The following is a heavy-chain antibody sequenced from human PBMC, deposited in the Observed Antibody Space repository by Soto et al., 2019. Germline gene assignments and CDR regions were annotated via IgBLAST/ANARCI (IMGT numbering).Heavy chain of an antibody. V-gene: IGHV6-1*01. CDR1: GNSVSSSSGA. CDR3: AGVPSLRGTHV. CDR2: TYYRSNWSN. D-gene: IGHD3-16*02. J-gene: IGHJ6*02. Sequence: SQTLSLTCAISGNSVSSSSGAWTWLRQSPSRGLQWLRRTYYRSNWSNDYAGSVKSRITINPDTFENQFSLRLYSVNPEDTAVYYWAGVPSLRGTHVWGPGIPVTVSS.